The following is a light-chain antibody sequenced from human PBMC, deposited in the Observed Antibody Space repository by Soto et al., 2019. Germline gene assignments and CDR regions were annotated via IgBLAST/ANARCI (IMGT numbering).Light chain of an antibody. V-gene: IGKV3D-15*01. Sequence: PGERATLSCTASQSLRSNFLAWYQQKPGQAPRLLIYDASSRAAGIPGRFSGSGSGTEFTLTISSLQSEDVAVYYCHQYSDWPGTFGLGTKVDIK. J-gene: IGKJ1*01. CDR1: QSLRSN. CDR3: HQYSDWPGT. CDR2: DAS.